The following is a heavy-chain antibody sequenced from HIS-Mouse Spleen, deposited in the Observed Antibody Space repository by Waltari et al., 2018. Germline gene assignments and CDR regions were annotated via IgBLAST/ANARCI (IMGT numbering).Heavy chain of an antibody. D-gene: IGHD1-1*01. J-gene: IGHJ3*02. Sequence: EVKLVESGGGLVQPGGSLRLPCAASGFTISSYWMHWVRQAPGKGLVWVSRINSDGSSTSYADSVKGRFTISRDNAKNTLYLQMNSLRAEDTAVYYCARDLELDAFDIWGQGTMVTVSS. CDR2: INSDGSST. V-gene: IGHV3-74*01. CDR1: GFTISSYW. CDR3: ARDLELDAFDI.